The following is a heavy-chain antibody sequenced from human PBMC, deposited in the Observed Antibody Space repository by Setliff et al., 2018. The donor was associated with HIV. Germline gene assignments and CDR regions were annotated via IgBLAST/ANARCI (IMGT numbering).Heavy chain of an antibody. V-gene: IGHV1-46*01. Sequence: GASVKVSCKASGYTFTNXXXXXXRQAPGQGLEWMGVIYPGGARRSYXQKFQGSVTMTWDTSTRTSDGALSSLRSEDTAFPYCTRIAHDSETGYWGQGTLVTVSS. CDR2: IYPGGARR. CDR1: GYTFTNXX. D-gene: IGHD3-3*01. CDR3: TRIAHDSETGY. J-gene: IGHJ4*02.